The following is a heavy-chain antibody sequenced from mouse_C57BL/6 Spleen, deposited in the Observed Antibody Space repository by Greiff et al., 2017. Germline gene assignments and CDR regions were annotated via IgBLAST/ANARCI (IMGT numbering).Heavy chain of an antibody. V-gene: IGHV10-1*01. CDR2: IRSKSNNYAT. CDR1: GFSFNTYA. J-gene: IGHJ4*01. CDR3: VRQGDYGDYDEIYAMDY. D-gene: IGHD2-4*01. Sequence: EVQLVESGGGLVQPKGSLKLSCAASGFSFNTYAMNWVRQAPGKGLEWVARIRSKSNNYATYYADSVKDRFTISRDDSESMLYLQMNNLKTEDTAMYYCVRQGDYGDYDEIYAMDYWGQGTSVTVSS.